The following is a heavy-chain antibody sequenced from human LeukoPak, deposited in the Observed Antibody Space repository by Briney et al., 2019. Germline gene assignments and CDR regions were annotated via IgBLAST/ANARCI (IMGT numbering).Heavy chain of an antibody. CDR1: GFTFSSYA. CDR2: ISGSGGST. CDR3: AKRAAYSSSWHNWFDR. D-gene: IGHD6-13*01. Sequence: GGSLRLSCAASGFTFSSYAMSWVRQAPGKWLGWVSAISGSGGSTSYADSVKGRFTISRGNSKNTLCLQMNSLRAEDTAVYYCAKRAAYSSSWHNWFDRWGQGTLVTVSA. J-gene: IGHJ5*02. V-gene: IGHV3-23*01.